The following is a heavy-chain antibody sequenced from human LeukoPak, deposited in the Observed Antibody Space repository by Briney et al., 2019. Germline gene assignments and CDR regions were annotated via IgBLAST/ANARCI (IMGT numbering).Heavy chain of an antibody. V-gene: IGHV3-33*06. CDR1: GFPLSSYG. D-gene: IGHD2-2*01. CDR3: AKGGCSSTSCYGEVYYYYMDV. CDR2: IWYDGSNK. Sequence: GGGLRLSCAASGFPLSSYGMHGARPAPAKGRAGGAVIWYDGSNKYYADSVKRRFTISRDNSKNTLYMQMNSLRAEDTAVYYCAKGGCSSTSCYGEVYYYYMDVWGKGTTVTVSS. J-gene: IGHJ6*03.